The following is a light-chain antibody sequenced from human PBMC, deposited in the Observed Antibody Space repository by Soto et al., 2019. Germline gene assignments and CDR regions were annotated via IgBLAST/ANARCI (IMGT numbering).Light chain of an antibody. Sequence: EIVLTQSPGTLSLSPGERATLSSRASQSVGSNYLAWYQQKHGQAPRLLIYGASTRATGISARFSGSVSGTECTITISSLKSEDCAVYYCQQYNNWTLTFGQGTRLEIK. CDR3: QQYNNWTLT. CDR2: GAS. V-gene: IGKV3-15*01. J-gene: IGKJ5*01. CDR1: QSVGSN.